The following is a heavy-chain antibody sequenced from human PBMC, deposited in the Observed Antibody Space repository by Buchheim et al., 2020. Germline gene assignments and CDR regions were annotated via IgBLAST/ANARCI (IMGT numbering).Heavy chain of an antibody. CDR3: ERDFGDPSDC. J-gene: IGHJ4*02. V-gene: IGHV3-74*01. CDR1: GFTFSSSW. D-gene: IGHD3-16*01. Sequence: EVQLVESGGGLVQPGGSLRLSCAASGFTFSSSWMHWVRQAPGKGLVWVSRMNSDGSTTSYAESVRGRFTISRDNAKNTLYLRMNSLGAEDTAVYYCERDFGDPSDCWGQGTL. CDR2: MNSDGSTT.